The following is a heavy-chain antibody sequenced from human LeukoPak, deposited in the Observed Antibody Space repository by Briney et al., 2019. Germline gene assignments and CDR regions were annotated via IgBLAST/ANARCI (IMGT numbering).Heavy chain of an antibody. V-gene: IGHV4-39*01. J-gene: IGHJ4*02. Sequence: SETLSLICTVSGGSISSSSYYWGWIRQPPGKGLEWIGSIYYSGSTYYNPSLKSRVTISVDTSKNQFSLKLSSVTAADTAVYYCARHQSTYYYGSGSYYTNSPFDYWGQGTLVTVSS. CDR3: ARHQSTYYYGSGSYYTNSPFDY. D-gene: IGHD3-10*01. CDR2: IYYSGST. CDR1: GGSISSSSYY.